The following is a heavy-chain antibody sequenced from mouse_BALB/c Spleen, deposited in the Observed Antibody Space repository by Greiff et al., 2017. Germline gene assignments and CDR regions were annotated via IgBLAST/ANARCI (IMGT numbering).Heavy chain of an antibody. V-gene: IGHV5-6*01. CDR3: ARDYGYYYFDY. J-gene: IGHJ2*01. D-gene: IGHD1-2*01. CDR1: GFTFSSYG. Sequence: EVKVVESGGDLVKPGGSLKLSCAASGFTFSSYGMSWVRQTPDKRLEWVATISSGGSYTYYPDSVKGRFTISRDNAKNTLYLQMSSLKSEDTAMYYCARDYGYYYFDYWGQGTTLTVSS. CDR2: ISSGGSYT.